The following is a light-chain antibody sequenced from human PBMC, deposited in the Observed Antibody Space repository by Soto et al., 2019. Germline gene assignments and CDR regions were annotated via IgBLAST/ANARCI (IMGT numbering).Light chain of an antibody. CDR1: QGIGND. Sequence: AIQMTQSPSSLSASVGDRVTITCRASQGIGNDLGWYQQKPGKAPKLLIYAASTLQSGVPSRFSGSGSGTAFPLTISSRQPHDFATYYCLQHNNYDWAFGQGTKVE. CDR3: LQHNNYDWA. J-gene: IGKJ1*01. CDR2: AAS. V-gene: IGKV1-6*01.